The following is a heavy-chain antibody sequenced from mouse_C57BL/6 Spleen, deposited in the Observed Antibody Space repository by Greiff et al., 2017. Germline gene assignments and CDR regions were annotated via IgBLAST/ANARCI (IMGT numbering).Heavy chain of an antibody. J-gene: IGHJ4*01. D-gene: IGHD1-1*02. CDR1: GYTFTSYW. CDR3: TSRGGGGYAMDY. CDR2: IHPNSGST. V-gene: IGHV1-64*01. Sequence: QVQLQQPGAELVMPGASVKLSCKASGYTFTSYWMHWVKQRPGQGLEWIGMIHPNSGSTNYNEKFKSKATLTVDKYSSTAYMQLSGRTAEASADYCGTSRGGGGYAMDYWGQGTSVTVSS.